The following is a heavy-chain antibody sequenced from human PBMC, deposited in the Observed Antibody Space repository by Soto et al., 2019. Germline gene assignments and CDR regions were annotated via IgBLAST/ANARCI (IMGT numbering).Heavy chain of an antibody. J-gene: IGHJ4*02. V-gene: IGHV3-23*01. CDR3: TKDLVPDGIYFFDS. D-gene: IGHD3-9*01. CDR2: IDLSGSMT. CDR1: GFSFSDYS. Sequence: GGSLRLSCAASGFSFSDYSMNWVRQAPGKGLEWVSFIDLSGSMTHYRESVKGRFTIFKDKSRNTVYLQMNSLTVEDAAVYYCTKDLVPDGIYFFDSWGQGAVVPVSA.